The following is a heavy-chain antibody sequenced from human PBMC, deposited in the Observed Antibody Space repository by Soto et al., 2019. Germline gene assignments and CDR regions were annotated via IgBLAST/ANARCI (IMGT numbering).Heavy chain of an antibody. Sequence: SETLSLTCAVSGGSISSGGYSWSWIRQPPGKGLEYIGYIYHSVSTYYNPSLKSRVTISVDRSKNQFSLRLSSVTAADTAVYYCAHSLAASNYGDYEPINSFDYWGQGTQVTVSS. V-gene: IGHV4-30-2*01. J-gene: IGHJ4*02. D-gene: IGHD4-17*01. CDR3: AHSLAASNYGDYEPINSFDY. CDR2: IYHSVST. CDR1: GGSISSGGYS.